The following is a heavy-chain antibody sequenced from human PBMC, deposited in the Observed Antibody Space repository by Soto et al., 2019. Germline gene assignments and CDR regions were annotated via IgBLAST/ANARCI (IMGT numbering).Heavy chain of an antibody. J-gene: IGHJ5*02. V-gene: IGHV4-59*01. CDR2: MYYNGNI. CDR3: ASGGNWFDP. Sequence: SETLSLTCNVSGGSISNYYWTWVRQSPEKGLEWIGYMYYNGNINYNPSLKSRVTISIDTSKNQFSLTLKSVTAADTAVYYCASGGNWFDPWGQGVLVTVSA. D-gene: IGHD3-16*01. CDR1: GGSISNYY.